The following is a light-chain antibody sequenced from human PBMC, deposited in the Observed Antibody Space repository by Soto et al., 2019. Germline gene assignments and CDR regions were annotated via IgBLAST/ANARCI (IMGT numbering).Light chain of an antibody. J-gene: IGLJ1*01. CDR1: SSDFGTYNY. CDR3: SSYTSSSIDYV. CDR2: EVS. V-gene: IGLV2-14*01. Sequence: QSALTQPASVSGSPGQSITISCTGTSSDFGTYNYVSWYQQHPGKAPKLMIYEVSNRPSGVSNRFSGSKSGNTASLTISGLQAEDEADYYCSSYTSSSIDYVFGTGTKVTVL.